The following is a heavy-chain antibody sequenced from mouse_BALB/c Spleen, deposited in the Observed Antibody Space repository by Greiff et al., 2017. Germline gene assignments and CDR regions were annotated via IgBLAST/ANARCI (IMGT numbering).Heavy chain of an antibody. D-gene: IGHD1-2*01. CDR1: GYTFTDYN. J-gene: IGHJ3*01. V-gene: IGHV1S29*02. Sequence: VQLQQSGPELVKPGASVKISCKASGYTFTDYNMHWVKQSHGKSLEWIGYIYPYNGGTGYNQKFKSKATLTVDNSSSTAYMELRSLTSEDSAVYYCASHYSFAYWGQGTLVTVSA. CDR2: IYPYNGGT. CDR3: ASHYSFAY.